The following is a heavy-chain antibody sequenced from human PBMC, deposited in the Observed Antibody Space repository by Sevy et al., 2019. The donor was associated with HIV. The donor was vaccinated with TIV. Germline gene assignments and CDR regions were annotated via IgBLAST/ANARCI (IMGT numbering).Heavy chain of an antibody. CDR1: GGSISSYY. Sequence: SETLSLTCTVSGGSISSYYWSWIRQPPGKGLEWIGYIYYSGSTNYNPSLKSRVTISVDTSKNQFSLKLSSVTAADTAVYYCARFNYYDSSCSDHFYYYGMDVWGQGTTVTVSS. CDR3: ARFNYYDSSCSDHFYYYGMDV. V-gene: IGHV4-59*12. D-gene: IGHD3-22*01. J-gene: IGHJ6*02. CDR2: IYYSGST.